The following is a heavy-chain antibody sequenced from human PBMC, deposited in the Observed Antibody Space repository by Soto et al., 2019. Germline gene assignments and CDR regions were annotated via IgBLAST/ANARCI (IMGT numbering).Heavy chain of an antibody. J-gene: IGHJ6*02. CDR3: AINADV. CDR1: GASISGHF. Sequence: QVQLQESGPGLVKPSETLSLTCTVSGASISGHFWSWIRQPPGKGLEWIAYIYNSGSSYNPSLKIVXTVSVDTSKNQLSLTLSSVIAADSSVYYCAINADVWGQGTTVTVFS. CDR2: IYNSGS. V-gene: IGHV4-59*08.